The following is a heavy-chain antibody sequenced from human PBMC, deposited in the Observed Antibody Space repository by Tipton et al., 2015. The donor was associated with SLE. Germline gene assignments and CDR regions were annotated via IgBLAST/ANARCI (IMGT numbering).Heavy chain of an antibody. CDR1: GDSVSSNSAA. D-gene: IGHD2-15*01. J-gene: IGHJ4*02. CDR2: TYYRSKWYN. V-gene: IGHV6-1*01. Sequence: TLSLTCAISGDSVSSNSAAWNWIRQSPSRGLEWLGRTYYRSKWYNDCAVSVKSRITINPDTSKNQFSLQLNSVTPEDTAVYYCARDKCSGGSCPFDYWGQGTLVTVSS. CDR3: ARDKCSGGSCPFDY.